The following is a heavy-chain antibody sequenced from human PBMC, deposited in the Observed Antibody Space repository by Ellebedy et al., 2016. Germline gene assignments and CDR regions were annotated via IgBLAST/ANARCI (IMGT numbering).Heavy chain of an antibody. CDR1: GFTFSNAW. V-gene: IGHV3-15*07. Sequence: GGSLRLSCAASGFTFSNAWMNWVRQAPGKGLEWVGRIKSKTDGGTTDYAAPVKGRFTISRDDSKNTLYLQMNSLKTEDTAVYYCTTEYCSGGSCYSEALWGQGTLVTVSS. D-gene: IGHD2-15*01. CDR2: IKSKTDGGTT. J-gene: IGHJ4*02. CDR3: TTEYCSGGSCYSEAL.